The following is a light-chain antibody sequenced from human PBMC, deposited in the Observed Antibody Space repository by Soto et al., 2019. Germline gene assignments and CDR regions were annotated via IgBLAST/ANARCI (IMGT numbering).Light chain of an antibody. V-gene: IGLV3-27*01. CDR3: FSAADTNRVI. CDR2: KDR. J-gene: IGLJ2*01. Sequence: SYELTQPSSVSVSPGQTARITCSGDGLAKKYARWFQQKAGQAPILLLYKDREWPPGIPERFSGSSSGTTVTLTISGAQVEDEAGYYCFSAADTNRVIFGGGTKLTVL. CDR1: GLAKKY.